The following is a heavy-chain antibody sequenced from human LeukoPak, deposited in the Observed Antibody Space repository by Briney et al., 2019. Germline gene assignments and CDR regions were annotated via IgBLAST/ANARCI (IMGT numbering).Heavy chain of an antibody. CDR3: ARDRRDYGNFVWYDP. D-gene: IGHD4-11*01. J-gene: IGHJ5*02. V-gene: IGHV4-39*07. CDR1: GGSISRSNHY. Sequence: SETLSLTCTVSGGSISRSNHYWGWIRQPPGKGPEWIGSVFHTGRTYYNVSLNSRLTISVDTSKNQFSLKMTSVTAPDTAVYFCARDRRDYGNFVWYDPWGQGILVTVSS. CDR2: VFHTGRT.